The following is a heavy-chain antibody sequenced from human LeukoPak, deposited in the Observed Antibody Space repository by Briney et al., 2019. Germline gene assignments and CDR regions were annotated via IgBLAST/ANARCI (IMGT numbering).Heavy chain of an antibody. D-gene: IGHD6-13*01. CDR2: IYSGGTT. CDR1: GFSVSNSF. CDR3: ARDDRIGAAGTFDN. Sequence: GGSLRLSCAASGFSVSNSFMSCVRQAPGQGLEWVSIIYSGGTTYYADSVKGRFTISRDNSKNTLYLQMNSLRAEDTAVYFCARDDRIGAAGTFDNWGQGTLVTVSS. V-gene: IGHV3-53*01. J-gene: IGHJ4*02.